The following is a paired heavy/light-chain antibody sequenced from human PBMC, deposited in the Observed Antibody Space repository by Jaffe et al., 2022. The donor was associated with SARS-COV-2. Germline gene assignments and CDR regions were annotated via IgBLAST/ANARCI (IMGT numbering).Light chain of an antibody. Sequence: QSVLTQPPSASGTPGQRVTISCSGSSSNIGSNYVYWYQQLPGTAPKLLIYRNNQRPSGVPDRFSGSKSGTSASLAISGLRSEDEADYYCAAWDDSLSGPRVFGGGTKLTVL. J-gene: IGLJ2*01. CDR2: RNN. CDR3: AAWDDSLSGPRV. V-gene: IGLV1-47*01. CDR1: SSNIGSNY.
Heavy chain of an antibody. D-gene: IGHD3-22*01. CDR2: IYYSGST. J-gene: IGHJ5*02. CDR3: ATFQYYYDSSGNNWFDP. CDR1: GGSISSSSYY. V-gene: IGHV4-39*01. Sequence: QLQLQESGPGLVKPSETLSLTCTVSGGSISSSSYYWGWIRQPPGKGLEWIGSIYYSGSTYYNPSLKSRVTISVDTSKNQFSLKLSSVTAADTAVYYCATFQYYYDSSGNNWFDPWGQGTLVTVSS.